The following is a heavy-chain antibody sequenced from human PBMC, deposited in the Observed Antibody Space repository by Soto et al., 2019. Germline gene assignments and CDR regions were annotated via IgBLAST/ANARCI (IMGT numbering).Heavy chain of an antibody. CDR3: ARDQLRGVVVVTATLDY. CDR2: ISYDGSNK. D-gene: IGHD2-21*02. V-gene: IGHV3-30-3*01. CDR1: GFTFSSYA. Sequence: QVQLVESGGGVVQPGRSLRLSCAASGFTFSSYAMHWVRQAPGKGLEWVAVISYDGSNKYYADSVKGRFTISRDNSKNTLYLQMNSLRAEDTAVYYCARDQLRGVVVVTATLDYWGQGTLVTVSS. J-gene: IGHJ4*02.